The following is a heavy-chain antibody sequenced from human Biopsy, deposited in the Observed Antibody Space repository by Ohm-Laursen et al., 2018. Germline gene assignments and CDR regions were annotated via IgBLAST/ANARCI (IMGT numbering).Heavy chain of an antibody. CDR1: GFIFSDYD. D-gene: IGHD3-16*01. V-gene: IGHV3-9*01. CDR3: VKDRGGARASFHY. J-gene: IGHJ4*02. Sequence: SLRLSCSASGFIFSDYDMHWARQAPGKGLEGVSRINRDSDTADYVDSVRGRFTISRDNPRKTLFLQMNSLRPEDTALYYCVKDRGGARASFHYWGQGIRVAVSS. CDR2: INRDSDTA.